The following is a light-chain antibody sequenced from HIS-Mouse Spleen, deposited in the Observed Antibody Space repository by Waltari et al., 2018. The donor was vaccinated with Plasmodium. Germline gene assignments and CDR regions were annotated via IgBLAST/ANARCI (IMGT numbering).Light chain of an antibody. CDR3: QQSYSTWT. CDR2: AAS. J-gene: IGKJ1*01. Sequence: DIQMTQSPSSLSASVGDRVTITCRASQSISSYLNWYQQKPGKAPKLLIYAASSLQSGVPSRFSGSRSGTDFTLTISSLQPEDFATYNCQQSYSTWTFGQGTKVEIK. V-gene: IGKV1-39*01. CDR1: QSISSY.